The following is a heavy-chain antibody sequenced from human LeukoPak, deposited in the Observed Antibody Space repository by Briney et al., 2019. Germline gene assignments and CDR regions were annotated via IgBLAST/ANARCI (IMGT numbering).Heavy chain of an antibody. CDR1: GGSISSDSHY. Sequence: SETLSLTCTVSGGSISSDSHYWSWIRQPAGKALESIGRVYVSGSTNYNPSLKSRVTISIDTSKNQFSLKLSSVTAADTAVYYCARGYSSSWYFNWFDPWGQGTLVTVSS. J-gene: IGHJ5*02. CDR3: ARGYSSSWYFNWFDP. D-gene: IGHD6-13*01. CDR2: VYVSGST. V-gene: IGHV4-61*02.